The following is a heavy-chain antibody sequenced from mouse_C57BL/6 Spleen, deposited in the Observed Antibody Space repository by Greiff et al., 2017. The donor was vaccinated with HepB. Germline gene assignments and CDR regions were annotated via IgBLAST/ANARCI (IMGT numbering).Heavy chain of an antibody. D-gene: IGHD2-4*01. Sequence: QVQLQQSGPGLVAPSQSLSITCTVSGFSLTSYGLDWVRQSPGKGLEWLGVIWGVGSTNYNSALKSRLSISKANSKSQVFLKMNSLQTDDTAMYYCASDGHYDGFAYWGQGTLVTVSA. CDR3: ASDGHYDGFAY. V-gene: IGHV2-6*01. CDR2: IWGVGST. J-gene: IGHJ3*01. CDR1: GFSLTSYG.